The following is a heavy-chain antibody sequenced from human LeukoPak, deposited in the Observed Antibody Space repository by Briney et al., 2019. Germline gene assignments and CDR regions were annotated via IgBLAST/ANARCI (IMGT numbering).Heavy chain of an antibody. CDR2: ISGSGGST. Sequence: GGSLRLSCAASGFTFSSYAMSWVRQAPGKGLEWVSAISGSGGSTYYADSVKGRFTISRDNSKNTLYLQMNSLRAEDTAVYHCANRPSYCSSTSCSAYWGQGTLVTVSS. J-gene: IGHJ4*02. D-gene: IGHD2-2*01. CDR1: GFTFSSYA. V-gene: IGHV3-23*01. CDR3: ANRPSYCSSTSCSAY.